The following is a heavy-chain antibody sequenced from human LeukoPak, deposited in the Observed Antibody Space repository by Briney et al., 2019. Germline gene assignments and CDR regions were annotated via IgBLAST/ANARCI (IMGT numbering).Heavy chain of an antibody. CDR2: IYPGDSDT. Sequence: GESLKISCKGSGYSFTSYWIGWVRQMPGKGLEWMGIIYPGDSDTRYSPSFQGQVTISADKSISTAYLQWSSLKASDTVMYYCARRLHCSSTSCYSWFDPWGQGTLVTVSS. CDR3: ARRLHCSSTSCYSWFDP. V-gene: IGHV5-51*01. CDR1: GYSFTSYW. D-gene: IGHD2-2*01. J-gene: IGHJ5*02.